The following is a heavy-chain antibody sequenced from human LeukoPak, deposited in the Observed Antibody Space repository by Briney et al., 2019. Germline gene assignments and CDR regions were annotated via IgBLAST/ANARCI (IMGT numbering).Heavy chain of an antibody. Sequence: ASVKVSCKASGYTFTGYYMHWVRQAPGQGLEWMGWINPNSGGTNYAQKFQGWVTMTRDTSISTAYMELSRLRSDDTAVYYCAARVGYSPTLLDYYGMDVWGQGTTVTVSS. CDR2: INPNSGGT. V-gene: IGHV1-2*04. J-gene: IGHJ6*02. CDR1: GYTFTGYY. D-gene: IGHD5-12*01. CDR3: AARVGYSPTLLDYYGMDV.